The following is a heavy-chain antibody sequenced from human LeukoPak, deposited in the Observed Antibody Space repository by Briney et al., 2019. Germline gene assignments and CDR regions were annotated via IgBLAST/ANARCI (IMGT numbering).Heavy chain of an antibody. Sequence: GGSLRLSCAAAGFSVSSNYITWVRQAPGKGLEWVSVIYSDGSTKYADSVKARFTISRDNSKNTVYLQMNRLRVEDTALYYCARATLDNWGQGTLVTVSS. CDR1: GFSVSSNY. J-gene: IGHJ4*02. CDR3: ARATLDN. CDR2: IYSDGST. V-gene: IGHV3-53*01.